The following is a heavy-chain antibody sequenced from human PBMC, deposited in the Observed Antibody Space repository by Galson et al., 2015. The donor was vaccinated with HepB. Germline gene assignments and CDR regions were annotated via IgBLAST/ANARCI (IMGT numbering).Heavy chain of an antibody. V-gene: IGHV3-23*01. D-gene: IGHD3-22*01. J-gene: IGHJ4*02. CDR2: ISGSGGST. Sequence: SLRLSCAASGFTFSSYAMSWVRQAPGKGLEWVPAISGSGGSTYYADSVKGRFTISRDNSKNTLYLQMNSLRAEDTAVYYCAKAGLWNYDSSGYYSDYWGQGTLVTVSS. CDR3: AKAGLWNYDSSGYYSDY. CDR1: GFTFSSYA.